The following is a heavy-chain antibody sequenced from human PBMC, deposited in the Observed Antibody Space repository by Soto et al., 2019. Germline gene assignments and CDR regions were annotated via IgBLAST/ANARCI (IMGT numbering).Heavy chain of an antibody. V-gene: IGHV4-4*07. CDR1: GASINGSFF. CDR3: ARGMTPPGAPAWYYFDS. CDR2: FSLSGTT. D-gene: IGHD2-8*02. Sequence: SETLSLTCTVSGASINGSFFWSWIRQPAGKGLEWIGRFSLSGTTNYNPSLRSRVTMSADVSKNQFSLRLTSVTAADTALYYCARGMTPPGAPAWYYFDSWGQGTLVTVSS. J-gene: IGHJ4*02.